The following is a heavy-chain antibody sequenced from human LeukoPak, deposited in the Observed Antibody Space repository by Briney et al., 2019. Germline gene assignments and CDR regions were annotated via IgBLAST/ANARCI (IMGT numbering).Heavy chain of an antibody. V-gene: IGHV3-23*01. CDR2: ISGSGGST. Sequence: GGSLRLSCAASGFTFSSYAMSWVRQAPGKGLEWVSAISGSGGSTYYADSVKGRFTISRDNSKNTLYLKMNSLRAEDTAVYYCARVRGVYCSSTSCYTNHDAFDIWGQGTMVTVSS. D-gene: IGHD2-2*02. CDR1: GFTFSSYA. CDR3: ARVRGVYCSSTSCYTNHDAFDI. J-gene: IGHJ3*02.